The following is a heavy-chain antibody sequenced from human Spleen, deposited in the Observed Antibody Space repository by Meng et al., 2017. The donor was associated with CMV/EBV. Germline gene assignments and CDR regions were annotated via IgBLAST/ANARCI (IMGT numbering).Heavy chain of an antibody. CDR1: FTFSKYV. V-gene: IGHV3-30*04. CDR3: AREWSDSGVIRFYYFDY. CDR2: TSSDGNTN. Sequence: FTFSKYVLHWVRQAPGRGLEWVALTSSDGNTNYYADSVQGRFTVSRDNSKNTLYLQMNGLRPEDTAVYFCAREWSDSGVIRFYYFDYWGQGTLVTVSS. J-gene: IGHJ4*02. D-gene: IGHD3-3*01.